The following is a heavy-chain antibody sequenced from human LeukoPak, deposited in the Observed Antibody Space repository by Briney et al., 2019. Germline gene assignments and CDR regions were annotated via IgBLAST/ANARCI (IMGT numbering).Heavy chain of an antibody. D-gene: IGHD1-26*01. CDR3: ARDPEWEHYQAY. J-gene: IGHJ4*02. CDR1: GGSISSYY. V-gene: IGHV4-59*01. Sequence: PSETLSLTCTVSGGSISSYYWSWIRQPPGKGLEWIGYIYYSGSTNYNPSLKSRVTISVDTSKNQFSLKLSSVTAADTAVYYCARDPEWEHYQAYWGQGTLVTVSS. CDR2: IYYSGST.